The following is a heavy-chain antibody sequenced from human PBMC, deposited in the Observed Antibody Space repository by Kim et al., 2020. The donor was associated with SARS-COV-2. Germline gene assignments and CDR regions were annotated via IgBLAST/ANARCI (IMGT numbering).Heavy chain of an antibody. D-gene: IGHD5-18*01. J-gene: IGHJ4*02. V-gene: IGHV4-30-2*05. Sequence: YYNPSLKSRVTISVDTSKNQFSLKLSSVTAADTAVYYCASLQWIQLYFDYWGQGTLVTVSS. CDR3: ASLQWIQLYFDY.